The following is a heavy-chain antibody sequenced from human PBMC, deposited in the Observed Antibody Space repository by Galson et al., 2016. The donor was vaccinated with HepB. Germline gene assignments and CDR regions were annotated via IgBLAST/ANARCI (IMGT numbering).Heavy chain of an antibody. CDR1: GFTFSSYA. J-gene: IGHJ4*02. D-gene: IGHD4-17*01. Sequence: SLRLSCAASGFTFSSYAMSWVRQAPGKGLEWVSAISGSGRSTYYADSVKGRFTISRDNSKNTLYLQMNSLRVEDTAFYYCAKSDYGDYSRTDFDYWGQGTLVTVSS. V-gene: IGHV3-23*01. CDR3: AKSDYGDYSRTDFDY. CDR2: ISGSGRST.